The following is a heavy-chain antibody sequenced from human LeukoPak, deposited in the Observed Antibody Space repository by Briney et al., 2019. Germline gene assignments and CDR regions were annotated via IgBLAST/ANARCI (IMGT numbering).Heavy chain of an antibody. J-gene: IGHJ2*01. D-gene: IGHD1-26*01. CDR2: ISGRDGVT. CDR3: AKCREGDWFFDL. Sequence: GGSLRLSCAASRFSLSNHAVTWVRQAPGKGLEWVSGISGRDGVTHYSDSVKGRFTVSRDNSKNTIFVEMNSLRAEDSALYYCAKCREGDWFFDLWGRGTLVTVSS. CDR1: RFSLSNHA. V-gene: IGHV3-23*01.